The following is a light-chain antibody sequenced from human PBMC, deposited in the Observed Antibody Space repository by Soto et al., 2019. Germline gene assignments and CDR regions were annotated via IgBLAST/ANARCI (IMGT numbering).Light chain of an antibody. J-gene: IGKJ4*01. Sequence: EIVLTQSPATLSLSPGERATLSCRASQSVSSYLAWYQQKPGQAPRLLIYDASNRATGIPARFSGSGSGTDFTSTVSSLEPEDFAVYYCQQRRSFGGGTNVEIK. CDR2: DAS. CDR3: QQRRS. CDR1: QSVSSY. V-gene: IGKV3-11*01.